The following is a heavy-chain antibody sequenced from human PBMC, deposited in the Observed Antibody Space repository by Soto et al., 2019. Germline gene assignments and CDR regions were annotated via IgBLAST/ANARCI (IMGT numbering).Heavy chain of an antibody. V-gene: IGHV4-30-4*01. CDR3: ARNGALEY. Sequence: QVQLQESGPGLVKPSQTLSLTCTVSGVSISSGDYYWSWIRQPPGKGLEWIGYILYSGTTNYNPSLESRLTISVDTSKNQFSLKLTSVTAADTAVYYCARNGALEYWGRGTLVTVSS. CDR2: ILYSGTT. J-gene: IGHJ4*02. CDR1: GVSISSGDYY. D-gene: IGHD2-8*01.